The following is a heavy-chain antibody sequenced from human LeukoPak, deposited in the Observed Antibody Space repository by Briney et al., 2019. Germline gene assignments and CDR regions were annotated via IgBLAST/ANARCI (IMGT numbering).Heavy chain of an antibody. CDR2: ITPKSGDT. J-gene: IGHJ4*02. CDR1: GYTFSDFY. D-gene: IGHD3-3*02. Sequence: ASVKVPCKASGYTFSDFYIHWVRQAPGQGLEYVGWITPKSGDTYSPQRFQGRVTMTRDASISTAYMELSSLRYDDTAVYFCARVRLADERAWAYWGQGTLVTVSS. CDR3: ARVRLADERAWAY. V-gene: IGHV1-2*02.